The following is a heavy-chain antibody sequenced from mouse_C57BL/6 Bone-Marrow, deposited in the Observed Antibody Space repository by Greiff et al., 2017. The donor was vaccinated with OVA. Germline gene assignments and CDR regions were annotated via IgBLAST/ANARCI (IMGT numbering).Heavy chain of an antibody. CDR3: ARWYDGYYVFDY. Sequence: EVKVVESEGGLVQPGSSMKLSCTASGFTFSDYYMAWVRQVPEKGLEWVANINYDGSSTYYLDSLKSRFIISRDNAKNILYLQMSSLKSEDTATYYCARWYDGYYVFDYWGQGTTLTVSS. D-gene: IGHD2-3*01. CDR1: GFTFSDYY. V-gene: IGHV5-16*01. J-gene: IGHJ2*01. CDR2: INYDGSST.